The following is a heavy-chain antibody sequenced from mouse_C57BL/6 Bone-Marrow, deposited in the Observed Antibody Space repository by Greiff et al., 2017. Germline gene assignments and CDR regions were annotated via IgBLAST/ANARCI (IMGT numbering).Heavy chain of an antibody. J-gene: IGHJ1*03. V-gene: IGHV1-69*01. D-gene: IGHD1-1*01. CDR3: AREYYGSPWYFDV. CDR2: IDPSDSYT. Sequence: VQLQQPGAELVMPGASVKLSCKASGYTFTSYWMHWVKQRPGQGLEWIGEIDPSDSYTNYNQKFKGKSTLTVDKSSSTAYMQLSSLTSEDSAVYYCAREYYGSPWYFDVWGTGTTVTVSS. CDR1: GYTFTSYW.